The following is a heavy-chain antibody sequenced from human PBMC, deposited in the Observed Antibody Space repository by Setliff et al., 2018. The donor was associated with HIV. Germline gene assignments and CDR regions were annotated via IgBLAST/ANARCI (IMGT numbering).Heavy chain of an antibody. CDR1: GGTFNSYA. J-gene: IGHJ3*02. Sequence: SVKVSCKASGGTFNSYAFTWVRQAPGQGLEWMGDFLAVLRKPTYAQKFQGRLTIIADESTSTAYMELSDLRSEDTAVYYCAREEGSGDGYNSGGAFDIWGQGTMVTVSS. CDR2: FLAVLRKP. CDR3: AREEGSGDGYNSGGAFDI. D-gene: IGHD5-12*01. V-gene: IGHV1-69*13.